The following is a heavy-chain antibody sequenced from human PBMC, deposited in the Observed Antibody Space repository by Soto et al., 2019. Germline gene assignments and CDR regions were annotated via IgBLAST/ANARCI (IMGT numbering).Heavy chain of an antibody. J-gene: IGHJ6*02. V-gene: IGHV3-15*07. Sequence: GGSLRLSCAASGFTFSNAWMNWVRQAPWRGLEWVGRIKSKTDGGTTDYAAPVKGRFTISRDDSKNTLYLQMNSLKTEDTAVYYCTTSRLMVYYYYYGMDVWGQGTTVTVSS. CDR1: GFTFSNAW. CDR3: TTSRLMVYYYYYGMDV. D-gene: IGHD2-8*01. CDR2: IKSKTDGGTT.